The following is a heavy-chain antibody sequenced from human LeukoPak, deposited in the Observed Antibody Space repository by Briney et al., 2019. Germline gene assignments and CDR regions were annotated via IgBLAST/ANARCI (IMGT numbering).Heavy chain of an antibody. Sequence: PGGSLRLSCSASGFTFSNYAMNWVRQAPGKGLERVSSISGTGNTYYSDSVKGRFTISRDNSKNSLYLQMNSLRADDTAVYYCAKDYDFWSGDPGPFDSWGQGTLVTVSS. CDR2: ISGTGNT. CDR3: AKDYDFWSGDPGPFDS. D-gene: IGHD3-3*01. V-gene: IGHV3-23*01. J-gene: IGHJ4*02. CDR1: GFTFSNYA.